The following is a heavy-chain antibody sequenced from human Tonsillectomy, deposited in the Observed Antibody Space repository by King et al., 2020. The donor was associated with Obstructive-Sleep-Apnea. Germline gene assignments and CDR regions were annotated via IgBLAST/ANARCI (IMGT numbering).Heavy chain of an antibody. CDR1: GYTFTNYG. J-gene: IGHJ4*02. V-gene: IGHV1-18*04. Sequence: QLVQSAAEVKKPGASVKVSCKASGYTFTNYGISWVRQAPGQELEWMGWISAYNGNRKYAQKLQGRVTMTTDTSTNTAYMELRSLRSDDTAVYYCARDYYDSSGYYLPDYWGQGTLVTVSS. D-gene: IGHD3-22*01. CDR3: ARDYYDSSGYYLPDY. CDR2: ISAYNGNR.